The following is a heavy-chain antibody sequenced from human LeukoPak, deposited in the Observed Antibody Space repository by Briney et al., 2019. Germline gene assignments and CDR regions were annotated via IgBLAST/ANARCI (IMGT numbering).Heavy chain of an antibody. Sequence: SETLSLTCTVSGGSISSYCWSWIRQPPGKGLEWIGYTYYSGSTNYNPSLKSRVTISVDTSKNQFSLKLSSVTAADTAVYYCARSMGDRAGLLLYYFDYWGQGTLVTVSS. J-gene: IGHJ4*02. V-gene: IGHV4-59*01. CDR2: TYYSGST. CDR1: GGSISSYC. D-gene: IGHD2-21*02. CDR3: ARSMGDRAGLLLYYFDY.